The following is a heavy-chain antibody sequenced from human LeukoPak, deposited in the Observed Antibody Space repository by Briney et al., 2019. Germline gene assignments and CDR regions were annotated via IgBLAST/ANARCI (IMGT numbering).Heavy chain of an antibody. CDR2: ISSSSSYI. D-gene: IGHD6-19*01. V-gene: IGHV3-21*01. J-gene: IGHJ4*02. CDR3: ARATYSSGWHVDY. CDR1: GFTFSSYS. Sequence: GGSLRLSCAASGFTFSSYSMNWVRPAAGKGLEWVSSISSSSSYIYYADSVKGRFTISRDNAKNSLYLQMNSLRAEDTAVYYCARATYSSGWHVDYWGQGTLVTVSS.